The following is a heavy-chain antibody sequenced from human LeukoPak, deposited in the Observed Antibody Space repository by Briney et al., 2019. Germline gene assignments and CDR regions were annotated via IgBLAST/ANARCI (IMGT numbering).Heavy chain of an antibody. D-gene: IGHD3-10*01. CDR2: ISAYNGNT. J-gene: IGHJ4*02. Sequence: GASVKVSFKASGYTFTSYGISWVRQAPGQGFEWMGWISAYNGNTNYAQKLQGRVTMTTDTSTSTAYMELRSLRSDDTAVYYCARDLPFEHMWGGSGSYYNRNFDYWGQGTLVTVSS. CDR3: ARDLPFEHMWGGSGSYYNRNFDY. CDR1: GYTFTSYG. V-gene: IGHV1-18*01.